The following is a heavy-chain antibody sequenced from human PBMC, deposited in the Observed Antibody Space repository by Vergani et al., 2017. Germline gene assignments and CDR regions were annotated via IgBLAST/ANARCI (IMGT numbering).Heavy chain of an antibody. CDR2: IKQDGSEK. CDR3: ARLGGSGSSIDAFDI. D-gene: IGHD1-26*01. Sequence: EVQLVESGGGLVQPGGSLRLSCAASGFTFSSYWMSWVRQAPGKGLEWVVNIKQDGSEKYYVDSVKGRFTISRDNAKNSLYLQMNSLRAEDTAVYYCARLGGSGSSIDAFDIWGQGTMVTVSS. CDR1: GFTFSSYW. J-gene: IGHJ3*02. V-gene: IGHV3-7*01.